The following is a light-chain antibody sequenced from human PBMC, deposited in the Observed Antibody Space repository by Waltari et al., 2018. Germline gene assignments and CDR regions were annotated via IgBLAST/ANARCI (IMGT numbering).Light chain of an antibody. CDR3: AAWDDSLRAKFV. J-gene: IGLJ1*01. CDR1: SPNVGRNY. V-gene: IGLV1-47*01. CDR2: RNA. Sequence: QSVLTQPPSASGTPGQRVTISCSGSSPNVGRNYVYWYHQRPGTAPKLLIYRNAHRPSGVPERFSASKSGTLASLAISGLRSEDEADYYCAAWDDSLRAKFVFGTGTKVTVL.